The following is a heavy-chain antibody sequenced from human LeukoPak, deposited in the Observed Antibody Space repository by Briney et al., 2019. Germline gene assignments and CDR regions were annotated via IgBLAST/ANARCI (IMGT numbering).Heavy chain of an antibody. V-gene: IGHV4-38-2*02. CDR1: GYSISSGYY. D-gene: IGHD3-10*01. J-gene: IGHJ3*02. CDR2: IYHSGST. CDR3: ARGLVLLWFGEYTESFDI. Sequence: PSETLSLTCTVSGYSISSGYYWGWIRQPPGKGLEWIGSIYHSGSTYYNPSLKSRVTISVDTSKNQFSLKLSSVTAADTAVYYCARGLVLLWFGEYTESFDIWGQGTMVTVSS.